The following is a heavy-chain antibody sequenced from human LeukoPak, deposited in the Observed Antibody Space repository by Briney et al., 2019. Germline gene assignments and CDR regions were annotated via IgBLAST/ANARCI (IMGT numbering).Heavy chain of an antibody. CDR1: GFTFDDYA. D-gene: IGHD3-22*01. V-gene: IGHV3-23*01. Sequence: PGRSLRLSCAASGFTFDDYAMHWVRHAPGKGLEWVSSTSGGGGKTYYADSVKGRFTISRDNSNNTLYLQMNSLRAEDTAIYYCARVVPRRYYDQPSNKFDPWGQGTLVTVSS. J-gene: IGHJ5*02. CDR2: TSGGGGKT. CDR3: ARVVPRRYYDQPSNKFDP.